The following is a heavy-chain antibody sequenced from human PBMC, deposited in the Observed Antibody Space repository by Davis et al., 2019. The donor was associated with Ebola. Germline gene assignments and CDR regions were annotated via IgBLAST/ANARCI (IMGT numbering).Heavy chain of an antibody. V-gene: IGHV4-30-4*02. Sequence: MPSETLSLTCTVSGGSISSGDYYWSWIRQPPGKGLEWIGYINYSVSTHSSPSLKSRVTISLDTSKNQFSLKLSSVTAADTAVYYFARETVVVYPRGAFDIWGEGTMVTVSS. CDR3: ARETVVVYPRGAFDI. CDR1: GGSISSGDYY. D-gene: IGHD3-22*01. J-gene: IGHJ3*02. CDR2: INYSVST.